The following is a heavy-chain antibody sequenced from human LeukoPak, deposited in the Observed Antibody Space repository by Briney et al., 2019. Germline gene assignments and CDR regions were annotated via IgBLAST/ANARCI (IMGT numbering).Heavy chain of an antibody. CDR2: IYYSGST. V-gene: IGHV4-59*08. CDR1: GGSISSYY. D-gene: IGHD3-22*01. CDR3: ARQDTRGYYVDY. J-gene: IGHJ4*02. Sequence: PSGTLSLTCTVSGGSISSYYWSWIRQPPGKGLEWIGYIYYSGSTNYNPSLKSRVTISVDTSKNQFSLKLSSVTAADTAVYYCARQDTRGYYVDYWGQGTLVTVSS.